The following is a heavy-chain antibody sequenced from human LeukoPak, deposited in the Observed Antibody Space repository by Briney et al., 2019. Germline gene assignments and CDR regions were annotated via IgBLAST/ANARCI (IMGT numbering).Heavy chain of an antibody. V-gene: IGHV1-69*01. CDR2: IIPIFGTA. CDR3: ARGRLGATVAFDI. J-gene: IGHJ3*02. CDR1: GGTFSSYA. Sequence: SVKVSCKASGGTFSSYAISWVQQAPGQGLEWMGGIIPIFGTANYAQKFQGRVTITADESTSTAYMELSSLRSEDTAVYYCARGRLGATVAFDIWGQGTMVTVSS. D-gene: IGHD3-16*01.